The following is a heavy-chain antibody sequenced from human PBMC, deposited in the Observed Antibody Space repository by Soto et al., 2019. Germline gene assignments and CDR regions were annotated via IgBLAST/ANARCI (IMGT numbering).Heavy chain of an antibody. CDR1: GGYISPYY. CDR3: ARDSGYGDPFDY. CDR2: IFYSGNT. J-gene: IGHJ4*02. Sequence: QVQLQESGPGLVKPSETLSLTCTVSGGYISPYYWSWIRQPPGKGLEWIGYIFYSGNTNYNPSLRSRVTISVDTSKNHFSLKLSAVTAADTAVYYCARDSGYGDPFDYWGQGTLVTVSS. D-gene: IGHD4-17*01. V-gene: IGHV4-59*01.